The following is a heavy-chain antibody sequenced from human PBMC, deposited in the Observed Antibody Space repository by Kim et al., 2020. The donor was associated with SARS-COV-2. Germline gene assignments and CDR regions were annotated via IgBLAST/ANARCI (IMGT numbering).Heavy chain of an antibody. CDR1: GFTFSSYA. CDR2: ITSNGGST. CDR3: ARGNPPYSSSSRRFDP. Sequence: GGSLRLSCTASGFTFSSYAMHWVRQAPGKGLEYLATITSNGGSTHSANSVKGRITISRDNSKNTLFLQLGNLREEDTAVYYCARGNPPYSSSSRRFDPWGQGTLVTVSS. V-gene: IGHV3-64*01. J-gene: IGHJ5*02. D-gene: IGHD6-6*01.